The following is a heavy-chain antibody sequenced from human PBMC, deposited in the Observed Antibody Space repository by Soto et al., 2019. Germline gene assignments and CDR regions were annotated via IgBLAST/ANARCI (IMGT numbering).Heavy chain of an antibody. CDR2: TYYRSKWYN. J-gene: IGHJ3*02. V-gene: IGHV6-1*01. Sequence: SQTLPLTCAICGNSVYSNSAAWNWIRQSQSTGLEWLGRTYYRSKWYNDYAVSVKSRITINPDTSKNQFSLQLNSVTPEDTAVYYCARARYCTNGVCSPDAFDIWVQGTMVTVSS. D-gene: IGHD2-8*01. CDR3: ARARYCTNGVCSPDAFDI. CDR1: GNSVYSNSAA.